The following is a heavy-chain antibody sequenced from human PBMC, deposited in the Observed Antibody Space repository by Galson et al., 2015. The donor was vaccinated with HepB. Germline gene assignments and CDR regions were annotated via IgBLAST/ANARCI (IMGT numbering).Heavy chain of an antibody. D-gene: IGHD3-10*01. CDR3: ARDAGGRKYYCGSGSYPYNWFDP. CDR2: ISSSSSYI. V-gene: IGHV3-21*01. CDR1: GFTFSSYS. J-gene: IGHJ5*02. Sequence: SLRLSCAASGFTFSSYSMNWVRQAPGKGLEWVSSISSSSSYIYYADSVKGRFTISRDNAKNSLYLQMNSLRAEDTAVYYCARDAGGRKYYCGSGSYPYNWFDPWGQGTLVTVSS.